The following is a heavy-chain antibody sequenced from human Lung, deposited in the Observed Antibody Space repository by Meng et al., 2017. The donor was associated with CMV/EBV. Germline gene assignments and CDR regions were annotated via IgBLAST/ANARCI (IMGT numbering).Heavy chain of an antibody. D-gene: IGHD2-2*03. CDR1: GLPYRSYA. Sequence: GLPYRSYAMSWVRQAPGGGLEWVSSIKESVGNEYYAKSVKGRFTISRDNSGETLYMQMSSLRAEDTTVYYCAREEDKVGYYTNWFDAWGQGALVTVSS. CDR2: IKESVGNE. V-gene: IGHV3-23*01. J-gene: IGHJ5*02. CDR3: AREEDKVGYYTNWFDA.